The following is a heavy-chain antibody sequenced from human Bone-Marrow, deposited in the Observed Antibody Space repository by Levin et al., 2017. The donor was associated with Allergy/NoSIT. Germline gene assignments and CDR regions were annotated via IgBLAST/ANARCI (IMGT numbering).Heavy chain of an antibody. CDR1: GFTLSGYD. D-gene: IGHD4-17*01. CDR3: ARGGTVTDFDY. Sequence: GASVKVSCAASGFTLSGYDLHWVRQATGKGLEWVSSIGATGDTYYLGSVKGRFTISRENAKNSLYLQMNSLTAGDTAVYYCARGGTVTDFDYWGQGTLVTVSS. CDR2: IGATGDT. V-gene: IGHV3-13*01. J-gene: IGHJ4*02.